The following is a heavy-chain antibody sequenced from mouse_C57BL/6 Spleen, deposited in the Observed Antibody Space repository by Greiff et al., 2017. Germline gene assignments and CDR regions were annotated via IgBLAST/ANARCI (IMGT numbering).Heavy chain of an antibody. J-gene: IGHJ4*01. CDR3: ARSYYDYDVMDY. Sequence: EVQLQQSGPELVKPGASVKIPCKASGYTFTDYNMDWVKQSHGKSLEWIGDINPNNGGTIYNQKFKGKATLTVDKSSSTAYMELRSLTSEDTAVYYCARSYYDYDVMDYWGQGTSVTVSS. CDR2: INPNNGGT. CDR1: GYTFTDYN. V-gene: IGHV1-18*01. D-gene: IGHD2-10*01.